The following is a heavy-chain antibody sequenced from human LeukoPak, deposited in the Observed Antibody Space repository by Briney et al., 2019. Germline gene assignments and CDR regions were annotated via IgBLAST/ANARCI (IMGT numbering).Heavy chain of an antibody. D-gene: IGHD3-16*01. Sequence: GASVKVSCKVSGYTLTALCMHWVRQAPVKGLEWMGSFDPEDGETIYAQKFQGRVTMTEDTSTDTAFMELNSLRSEDTAIYYCAVGSISFGDYWGQGTLVTVSS. CDR3: AVGSISFGDY. J-gene: IGHJ4*02. V-gene: IGHV1-24*01. CDR2: FDPEDGET. CDR1: GYTLTALC.